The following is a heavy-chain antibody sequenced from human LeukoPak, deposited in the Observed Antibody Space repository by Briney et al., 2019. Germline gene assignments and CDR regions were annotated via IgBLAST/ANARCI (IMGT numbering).Heavy chain of an antibody. CDR2: INQYGSDK. J-gene: IGHJ4*02. CDR1: GFTFSSYW. D-gene: IGHD5-12*01. CDR3: ARERGGYGGYVGPFDY. V-gene: IGHV3-7*03. Sequence: GGSLRLSCAASGFTFSSYWMSWVRQAPGKGLEWVANINQYGSDKYFVDSVKGRFTISRVNAENSLYLQMKSLRVEDTAVYYCARERGGYGGYVGPFDYWGQGTLVTVSS.